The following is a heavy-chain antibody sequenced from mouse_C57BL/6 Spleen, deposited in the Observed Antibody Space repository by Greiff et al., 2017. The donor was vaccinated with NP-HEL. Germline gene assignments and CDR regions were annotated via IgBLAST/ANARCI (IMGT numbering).Heavy chain of an antibody. CDR3: ARRDTTSYAMDY. Sequence: VQLQQSGAELARPGASVKLSCKASGYTFTSYGISWVKQRTGQGLEWIGEIYPRSGNTYYNEKFKGTATLTADKSSSTAYMELRSLTSDDSAVYFCARRDTTSYAMDYWGQGTSVTVSS. CDR1: GYTFTSYG. J-gene: IGHJ4*01. D-gene: IGHD1-1*01. V-gene: IGHV1-81*01. CDR2: IYPRSGNT.